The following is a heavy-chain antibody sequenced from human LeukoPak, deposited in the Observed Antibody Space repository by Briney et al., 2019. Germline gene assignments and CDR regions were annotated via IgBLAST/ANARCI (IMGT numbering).Heavy chain of an antibody. V-gene: IGHV1-18*01. D-gene: IGHD3-10*01. Sequence: ASVKVSCKASGYTFTSYGISWVRHAPGQGLEWMGWISAYNGNTNYAQKLQGRVTMTTDTSTSTAYMELRSLRSDDTAVYYCASGPYYYGSGSAHFDYWGQGTLVTVSS. J-gene: IGHJ4*02. CDR3: ASGPYYYGSGSAHFDY. CDR2: ISAYNGNT. CDR1: GYTFTSYG.